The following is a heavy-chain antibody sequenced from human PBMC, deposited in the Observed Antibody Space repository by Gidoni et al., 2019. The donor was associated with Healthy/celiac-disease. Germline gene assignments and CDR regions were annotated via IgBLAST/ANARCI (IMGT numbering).Heavy chain of an antibody. Sequence: EVQLVESGGGLVQPGRSLRLSCAASVFPFDDYAMHWVRQAPGKGLEWVSGISWNSGSIGYADSVKGRFTISRDNAKNSLYLQMNSLRAEDTALYYCAKGAVAGFVSAFDYWGQGTLVTVSS. V-gene: IGHV3-9*01. CDR3: AKGAVAGFVSAFDY. CDR1: VFPFDDYA. D-gene: IGHD6-19*01. CDR2: ISWNSGSI. J-gene: IGHJ4*02.